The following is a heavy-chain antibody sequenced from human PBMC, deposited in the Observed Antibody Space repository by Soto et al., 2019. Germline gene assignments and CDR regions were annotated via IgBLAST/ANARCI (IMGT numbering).Heavy chain of an antibody. J-gene: IGHJ2*01. CDR2: ISAHNGDT. CDR3: ARDWSRYFDSSGLMWFY. V-gene: IGHV1-18*04. CDR1: GYTFYYYG. Sequence: GASVKVSCKASGYTFYYYGISWVRQAPGQGLEWVGWISAHNGDTKYAQNLQGRLTLTTDTSTSTAYMELTSLTSDDTAVYYCARDWSRYFDSSGLMWFYWGRGTLVTVSS. D-gene: IGHD3-22*01.